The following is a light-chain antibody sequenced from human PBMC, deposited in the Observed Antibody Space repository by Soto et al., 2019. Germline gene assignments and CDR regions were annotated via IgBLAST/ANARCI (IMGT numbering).Light chain of an antibody. J-gene: IGLJ2*01. CDR1: SSNIGSNT. Sequence: QSVPTQPPSASGTPGQRVTLSCSGSSSNIGSNTVNWYQQLPGAAPKLLIYSDDQRPSGVPDRFSGSKSGTSASLAISGLQSEDEADYYCAAWDDSLNGRVFGGGTKLTVL. V-gene: IGLV1-44*01. CDR2: SDD. CDR3: AAWDDSLNGRV.